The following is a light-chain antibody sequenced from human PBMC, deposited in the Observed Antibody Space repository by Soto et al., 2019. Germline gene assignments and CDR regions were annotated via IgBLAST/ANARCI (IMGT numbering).Light chain of an antibody. V-gene: IGKV4-1*01. CDR1: QSVLYSSNNKNY. Sequence: DIVMTQSPDSLAGSLGERATINCKSSQSVLYSSNNKNYLAWYKQKPGQPPKLLIYWASTRESWVPDRFSGSGSGSDFTLTISILQAEKVGVYYCQQYDSSPLTFGQGTKVEIK. CDR2: WAS. J-gene: IGKJ1*01. CDR3: QQYDSSPLT.